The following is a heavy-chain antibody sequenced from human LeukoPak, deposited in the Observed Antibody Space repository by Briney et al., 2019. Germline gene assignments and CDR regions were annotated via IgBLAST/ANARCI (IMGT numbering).Heavy chain of an antibody. Sequence: GSLRLSCAASGFTFSSYAMSWVRHAPGKGLEWVSTIGGRDGGTYYADSVKGRFTVSRDNSKDTLYLQVNSLRAEDTAVYYCAKLVYCSGGSCYRWLDPWGQGTLVTVSS. J-gene: IGHJ5*02. V-gene: IGHV3-23*01. CDR2: IGGRDGGT. D-gene: IGHD2-15*01. CDR3: AKLVYCSGGSCYRWLDP. CDR1: GFTFSSYA.